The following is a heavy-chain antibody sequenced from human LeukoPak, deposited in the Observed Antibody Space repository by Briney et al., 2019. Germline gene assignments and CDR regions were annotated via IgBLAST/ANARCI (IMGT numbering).Heavy chain of an antibody. J-gene: IGHJ4*02. CDR2: IKQDGSEK. CDR3: AKGEIEYSSSSGDY. V-gene: IGHV3-7*03. CDR1: GFTFSSYR. Sequence: PGGSLRLSCAASGFTFSSYRMSWVRQAPGKGLEWVANIKQDGSEKYYVDSVKGRFTISRDNAKNSLYLQMNSLRAEDTAVYYCAKGEIEYSSSSGDYWGQGTLVTVSS. D-gene: IGHD6-6*01.